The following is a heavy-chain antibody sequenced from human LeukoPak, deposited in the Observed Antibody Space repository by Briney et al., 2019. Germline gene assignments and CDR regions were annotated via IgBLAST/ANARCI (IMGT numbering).Heavy chain of an antibody. CDR3: ASGMVYCGGDCYSKVDY. CDR1: GGSISSGDYY. V-gene: IGHV4-30-4*08. D-gene: IGHD2-21*01. Sequence: SETLSLTCTVSGGSISSGDYYWSWIRQPPGKGLEWIGYIYYSGSTYYNPSLKSRVTISVDTSKNQFSLKLSSVTAADTAVYYCASGMVYCGGDCYSKVDYWGQGTLVTVSS. J-gene: IGHJ4*02. CDR2: IYYSGST.